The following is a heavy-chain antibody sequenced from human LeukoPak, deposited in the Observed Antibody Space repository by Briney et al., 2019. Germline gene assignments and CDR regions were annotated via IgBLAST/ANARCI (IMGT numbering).Heavy chain of an antibody. CDR2: IYYSGST. V-gene: IGHV4-39*07. CDR1: GGSISSSSYY. J-gene: IGHJ6*03. Sequence: PSETLSLTCTVSGGSISSSSYYWGWIRQPPGKGLEWIGSIYYSGSTYYNPSLKSRVTISVDTSKNQFSLKLSSVTAADTAVYYCATPGAGEFGVARDYYMDVWGKGTTVTVSS. D-gene: IGHD3-3*01. CDR3: ATPGAGEFGVARDYYMDV.